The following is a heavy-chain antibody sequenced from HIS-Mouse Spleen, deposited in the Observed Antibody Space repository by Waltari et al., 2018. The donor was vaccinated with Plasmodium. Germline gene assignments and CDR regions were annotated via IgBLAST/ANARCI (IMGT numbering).Heavy chain of an antibody. Sequence: QVQLQHRGAGLLKPSETLSLTCPVYGRSFSGYYWSWIRHPPGTGLEWIGEINHSGSTNYNPSLKRRVTISVETSKNQFSLKLSSVTAADTAVYYCAIVRPGYYFDYWGQGTLVTVSS. CDR3: AIVRPGYYFDY. V-gene: IGHV4-34*01. CDR2: INHSGST. CDR1: GRSFSGYY. D-gene: IGHD6-6*01. J-gene: IGHJ4*02.